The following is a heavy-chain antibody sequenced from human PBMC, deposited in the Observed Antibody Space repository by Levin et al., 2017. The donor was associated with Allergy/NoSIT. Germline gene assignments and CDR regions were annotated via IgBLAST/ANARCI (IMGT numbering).Heavy chain of an antibody. D-gene: IGHD3-3*01. CDR3: ARDLPFLQWLSPGGPYYYYGMDV. J-gene: IGHJ6*02. V-gene: IGHV1-2*02. CDR1: GYTFTDYY. CDR2: INPKSGDT. Sequence: ASVKVSCKASGYTFTDYYIHWVRQAPGQGLEWMGWINPKSGDTNYAQKSRGRVTMTSDTSISTTYMELSRLRSDDAAIYYCARDLPFLQWLSPGGPYYYYGMDVWGQGTTVTVSS.